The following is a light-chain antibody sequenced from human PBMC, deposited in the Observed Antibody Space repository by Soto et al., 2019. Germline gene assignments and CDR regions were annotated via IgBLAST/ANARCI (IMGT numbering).Light chain of an antibody. CDR1: SSDVGSYNL. J-gene: IGLJ2*01. CDR2: EGT. Sequence: QSALTQPASVSGSPGQSITISCTGTSSDVGSYNLVSWYQQHPGKGPKLMIYEGTKRPSGVSNRFSGSTSGNTASLTISGLQAEDEADYYCCSYAGNSTLVFGGGTKVTVL. V-gene: IGLV2-23*01. CDR3: CSYAGNSTLV.